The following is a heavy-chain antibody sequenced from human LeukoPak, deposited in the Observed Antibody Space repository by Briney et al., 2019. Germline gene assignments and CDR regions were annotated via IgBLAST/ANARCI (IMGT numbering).Heavy chain of an antibody. V-gene: IGHV4-34*01. CDR1: AGSFSGYY. D-gene: IGHD3-22*01. Sequence: SETLSLTCAVYAGSFSGYYWSWIRQPPGKGLEWIGEINHIGSTNYNPSLKSRVTIPVDTSKNQFSLKLGAVTAADAAVYYCGRWRLGAYYDSRGNHYYFDYWGQGTLVTVSS. CDR3: GRWRLGAYYDSRGNHYYFDY. CDR2: INHIGST. J-gene: IGHJ4*02.